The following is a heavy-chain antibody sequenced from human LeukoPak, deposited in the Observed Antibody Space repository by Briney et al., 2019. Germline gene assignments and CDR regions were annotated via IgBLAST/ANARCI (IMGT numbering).Heavy chain of an antibody. CDR1: GYSFTSYW. CDR3: ARRGGFSIAARRLDYYYYYMDV. D-gene: IGHD6-6*01. CDR2: IYPGDSDT. J-gene: IGHJ6*03. V-gene: IGHV5-51*01. Sequence: GESLKISCKGSGYSFTSYWIGWVRQMPGKGLEWIGIIYPGDSDTRYSPSFQGQVTISADKSISTAYLQWSSLKASDTAMYYCARRGGFSIAARRLDYYYYYMDVWGKGTTVTVSS.